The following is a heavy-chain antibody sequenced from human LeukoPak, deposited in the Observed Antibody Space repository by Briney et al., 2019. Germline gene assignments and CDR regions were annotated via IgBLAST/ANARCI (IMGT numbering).Heavy chain of an antibody. Sequence: PGGPLRLSCAASGFTFSSYWMSWVRQAPGKGLEWVANIRQDGSEKYYVDSVKGRFTISRDNAKNSLYLQMNSLRAEDTAVYYCARDSLVIKDAFDIWGQGTMVTVSS. CDR2: IRQDGSEK. J-gene: IGHJ3*02. V-gene: IGHV3-7*01. D-gene: IGHD3-9*01. CDR3: ARDSLVIKDAFDI. CDR1: GFTFSSYW.